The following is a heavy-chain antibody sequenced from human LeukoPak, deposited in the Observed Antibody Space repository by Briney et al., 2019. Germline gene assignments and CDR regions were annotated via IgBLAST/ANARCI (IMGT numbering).Heavy chain of an antibody. V-gene: IGHV4-34*01. CDR3: ASTYYYGSGSYYMVDY. J-gene: IGHJ4*02. Sequence: SETLSLTCAVYGGSFSGYYWSWIRQPPGKGLEWIGEINHSGSTNYNPSLKSRVTISVDTSKNRFSLKLSSVTAADTAVYYCASTYYYGSGSYYMVDYWGQGTLVTVSS. D-gene: IGHD3-10*01. CDR1: GGSFSGYY. CDR2: INHSGST.